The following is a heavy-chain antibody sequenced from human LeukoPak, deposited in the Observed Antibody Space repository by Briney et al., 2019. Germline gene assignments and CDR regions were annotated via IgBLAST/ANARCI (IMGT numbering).Heavy chain of an antibody. CDR2: IIPICGTA. J-gene: IGHJ4*01. CDR1: GGTFSSYA. Sequence: SVKVSCKASGGTFSSYAISWVRQAPGQGLEWMGRIIPICGTANYAQKFQGRVTITTDESTSTAYMELSSLRSEDTAVYYCARDYYDFWSGLKTPFDYRGQGTLVTVSS. V-gene: IGHV1-69*05. D-gene: IGHD3-3*01. CDR3: ARDYYDFWSGLKTPFDY.